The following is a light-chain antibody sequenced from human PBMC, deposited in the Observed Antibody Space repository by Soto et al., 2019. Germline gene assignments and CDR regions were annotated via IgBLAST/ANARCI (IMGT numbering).Light chain of an antibody. V-gene: IGLV2-14*01. CDR3: SSYTRASTPLV. Sequence: QSALTQPASVSGAPGQSITISCTGTGSDVGGYNYVSWYQQHPGKAPKVMIYDVSNRPSGVSNRFSGSKSCNTASLTISGLQADDEADYYCSSYTRASTPLVFGGGTKLTVL. CDR1: GSDVGGYNY. J-gene: IGLJ2*01. CDR2: DVS.